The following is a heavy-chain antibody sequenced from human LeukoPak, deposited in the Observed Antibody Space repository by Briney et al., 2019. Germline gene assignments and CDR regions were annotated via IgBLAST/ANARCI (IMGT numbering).Heavy chain of an antibody. CDR3: ARELSGSISRHFDY. J-gene: IGHJ4*02. V-gene: IGHV3-74*01. D-gene: IGHD2-15*01. CDR2: INTDGNIT. Sequence: GGSLRLSCAASGFTFSSYWMNWARQAPGKGPVWVSRINTDGNITTYADSVKGRFSISRDNAKNALYLQMNSLRAEDTAVFYCARELSGSISRHFDYWGQGTLVTVSS. CDR1: GFTFSSYW.